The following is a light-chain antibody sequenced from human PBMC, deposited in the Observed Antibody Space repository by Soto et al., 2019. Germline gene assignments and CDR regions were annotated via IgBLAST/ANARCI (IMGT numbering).Light chain of an antibody. CDR2: GAS. J-gene: IGKJ5*01. Sequence: EIVLTQSPSTLSLSPGERATLSCRVSQSVRNKVAWYQQKPGQAPRLLIYGASTRATGIPARFSGSGSGTDFTLTISSLEPEDFAVYYCQQRSDWLPITFGQGTRLEI. CDR3: QQRSDWLPIT. V-gene: IGKV3-11*01. CDR1: QSVRNK.